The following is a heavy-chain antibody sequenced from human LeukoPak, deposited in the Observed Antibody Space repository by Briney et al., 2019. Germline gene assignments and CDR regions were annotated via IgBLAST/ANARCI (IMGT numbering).Heavy chain of an antibody. CDR3: AALVGPTKAIDY. CDR1: GGSINSYY. Sequence: SETLSLTCTVSGGSINSYYWGWIRQPPGKGLEWLGYIFCSGSTTYSKYNPSLKSRVTISVDTSKNQFSLRLTSVTAADTAVYYCAALVGPTKAIDYWGQGTLVTVSS. J-gene: IGHJ4*02. V-gene: IGHV4-59*01. D-gene: IGHD1-26*01. CDR2: IFCSGSTTYS.